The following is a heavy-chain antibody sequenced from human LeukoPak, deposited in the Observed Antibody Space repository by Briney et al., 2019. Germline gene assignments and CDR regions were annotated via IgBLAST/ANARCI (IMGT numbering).Heavy chain of an antibody. V-gene: IGHV4-39*07. J-gene: IGHJ5*02. CDR2: IYYSGST. Sequence: SETLSLTCTVSGGSISSSSCYWGWIRQPPGKGLEWIGSIYYSGSTYYNPSLKSRVTISVDTSKNQFSLKLSSVTAADTAVYYCARRKRVYDSSGYYPHYGWFDPWGQGTLVTVSS. CDR3: ARRKRVYDSSGYYPHYGWFDP. CDR1: GGSISSSSCY. D-gene: IGHD3-22*01.